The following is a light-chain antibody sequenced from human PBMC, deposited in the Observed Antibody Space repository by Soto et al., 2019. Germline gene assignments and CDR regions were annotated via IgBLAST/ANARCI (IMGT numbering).Light chain of an antibody. CDR1: QSVFYSPNKKNY. Sequence: DIVMTQSPDSLAVSLGERATIDCKSSQSVFYSPNKKNYLAWYQQKPGQPPKLLLYWASTRESGVPDRLSGSGSGTNFTLTISSLQAEDVAVYYCQQYFSTTPVTLGQGTKLEIK. CDR3: QQYFSTTPVT. J-gene: IGKJ2*01. V-gene: IGKV4-1*01. CDR2: WAS.